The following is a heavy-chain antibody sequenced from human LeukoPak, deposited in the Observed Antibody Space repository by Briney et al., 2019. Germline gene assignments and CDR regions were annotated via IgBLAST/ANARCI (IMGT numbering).Heavy chain of an antibody. Sequence: PGGSLRLSCAASGFTFSSYWMSWVRQAPGKGLEWVANIKQDGSEKYYVDSVKGRFTISRDNAKNSLYPQMNSLRAEDTAVYYCARGYYDILTGYTFDYWGQGTLVTVSS. CDR2: IKQDGSEK. CDR1: GFTFSSYW. D-gene: IGHD3-9*01. J-gene: IGHJ4*02. V-gene: IGHV3-7*03. CDR3: ARGYYDILTGYTFDY.